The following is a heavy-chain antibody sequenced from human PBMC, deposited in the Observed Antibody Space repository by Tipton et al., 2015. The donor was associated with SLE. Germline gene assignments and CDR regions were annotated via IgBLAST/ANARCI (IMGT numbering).Heavy chain of an antibody. Sequence: TLSLTCTVSGGSISSSDNYWGWVRQPPGKGPEYLGTIFYSGITYYNPSLKSRVTISIDTSMNQFSLRLSSVTAADTVLYYCARGRTTSSFDYWGQGTLVTVSS. V-gene: IGHV4-39*07. CDR2: IFYSGIT. CDR1: GGSISSSDNY. J-gene: IGHJ4*02. D-gene: IGHD6-6*01. CDR3: ARGRTTSSFDY.